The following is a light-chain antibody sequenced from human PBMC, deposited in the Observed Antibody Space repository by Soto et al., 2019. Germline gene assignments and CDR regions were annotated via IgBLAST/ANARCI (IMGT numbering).Light chain of an antibody. Sequence: DIVMTQSPATLSVSTGERATLSCRASQSVSNNVAWYQQKPGQAPRLLILGASTRATGIPARFSGSGSGTEFTLAISSLQSEDFAVYFCKQYKEWPPFTFGQGTRLEIK. J-gene: IGKJ5*01. V-gene: IGKV3-15*01. CDR1: QSVSNN. CDR2: GAS. CDR3: KQYKEWPPFT.